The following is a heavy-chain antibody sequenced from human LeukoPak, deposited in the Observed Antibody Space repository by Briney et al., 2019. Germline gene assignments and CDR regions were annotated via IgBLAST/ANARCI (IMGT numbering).Heavy chain of an antibody. J-gene: IGHJ1*01. CDR3: ARDRGHYDSSGYYSGYFQH. D-gene: IGHD3-22*01. V-gene: IGHV1-46*01. CDR2: IYPRDGST. CDR1: GYTFTSNY. Sequence: ASVKVSCKASGYTFTSNYIHWVRQAPGQGLEWMGMIYPRDGSTSYAQKFQGRVTVTRDTSTSTVHMELSGLRSEDTAVYYCARDRGHYDSSGYYSGYFQHWGQGTLVTVSS.